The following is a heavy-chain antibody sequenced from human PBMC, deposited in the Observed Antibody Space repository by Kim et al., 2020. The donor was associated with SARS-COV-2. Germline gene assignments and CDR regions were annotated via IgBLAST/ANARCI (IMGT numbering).Heavy chain of an antibody. CDR3: AKDRYCSSTSCYYYYYYYGMDV. CDR2: ISYDGSNK. Sequence: GGSLRLSCAASGFTFSSYGMHWVRQPPGKGLEWVAVISYDGSNKYYADSVKGRFTISRDNSKNTLYLQMNSLRAEDTAVYYCAKDRYCSSTSCYYYYYYYGMDVWGQGTTVTVSS. J-gene: IGHJ6*02. D-gene: IGHD2-2*01. CDR1: GFTFSSYG. V-gene: IGHV3-30*18.